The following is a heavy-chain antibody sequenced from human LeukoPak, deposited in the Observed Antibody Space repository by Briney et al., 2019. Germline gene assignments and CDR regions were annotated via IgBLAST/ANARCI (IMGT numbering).Heavy chain of an antibody. CDR1: GYTFTGYY. D-gene: IGHD2-2*01. Sequence: VASVKVSCKASGYTFTGYYMHWARQAPGQGLEWMGWINPNSGGTNYAQKFQGRVTMTRDTSISTAYMELSRLRSDDTAVYYCARDQCPLGYCSSTSCSDYWGQGTLVTVSS. V-gene: IGHV1-2*02. CDR2: INPNSGGT. J-gene: IGHJ4*02. CDR3: ARDQCPLGYCSSTSCSDY.